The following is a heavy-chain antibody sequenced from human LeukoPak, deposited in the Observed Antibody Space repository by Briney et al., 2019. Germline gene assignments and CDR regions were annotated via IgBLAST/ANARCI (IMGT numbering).Heavy chain of an antibody. J-gene: IGHJ4*02. CDR2: IRYDGSNK. CDR3: AKTWITIFGVVIHFDY. Sequence: GSLRLSCAASGFTFSSYGMHWVRQAPGKGLEWVAFIRYDGSNKYYADSVKGRFTISRDNSKNTLYLQMNSLRAEDTAVYYCAKTWITIFGVVIHFDYWGQGTLVTVSS. CDR1: GFTFSSYG. V-gene: IGHV3-30*02. D-gene: IGHD3-3*01.